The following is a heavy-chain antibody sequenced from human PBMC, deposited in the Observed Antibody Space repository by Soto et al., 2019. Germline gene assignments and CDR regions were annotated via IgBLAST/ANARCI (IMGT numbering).Heavy chain of an antibody. CDR1: GFTFKYYA. CDR3: ARESKWYGGQYFQD. D-gene: IGHD2-8*01. V-gene: IGHV3-23*01. CDR2: ISGSGDKT. Sequence: EVQLLQSGGGLAQPGTSLRLSCAASGFTFKYYAMTWVRQAPGKGLEWVSPISGSGDKTDYADSVKGRFRVSRDNSKDTLYLQMDSLRADDTALYYCARESKWYGGQYFQDWGQGTLVTVSS. J-gene: IGHJ1*01.